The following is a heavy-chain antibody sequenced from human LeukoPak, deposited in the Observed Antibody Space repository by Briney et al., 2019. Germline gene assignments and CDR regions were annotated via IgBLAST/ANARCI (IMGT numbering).Heavy chain of an antibody. CDR1: GFTFSSYS. CDR3: ATLHTLAFDY. V-gene: IGHV3-21*01. D-gene: IGHD5-18*01. CDR2: ISSSSSYI. Sequence: PGGSLRLSCAASGFTFSSYSMNWVREAPGKGLEWVPSISSSSSYIYYADSVKGRFTISRDNAKNSLYLQMNSLRAEDTAVYYCATLHTLAFDYWGQGTLVTVSS. J-gene: IGHJ4*02.